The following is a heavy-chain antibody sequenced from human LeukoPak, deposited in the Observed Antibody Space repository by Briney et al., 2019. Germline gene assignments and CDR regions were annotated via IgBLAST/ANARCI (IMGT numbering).Heavy chain of an antibody. Sequence: GESLKISCKGSGYSFTNYWIGWVRQMPGKGLEWMGIIYPGDSDTRYSPSFQGQVTISADKSISTAYLQWSSLKASDTAMYYCARLRGGSYYYYYYGMDVWGQGTTVTVSS. J-gene: IGHJ6*02. D-gene: IGHD1-26*01. CDR1: GYSFTNYW. CDR2: IYPGDSDT. V-gene: IGHV5-51*01. CDR3: ARLRGGSYYYYYYGMDV.